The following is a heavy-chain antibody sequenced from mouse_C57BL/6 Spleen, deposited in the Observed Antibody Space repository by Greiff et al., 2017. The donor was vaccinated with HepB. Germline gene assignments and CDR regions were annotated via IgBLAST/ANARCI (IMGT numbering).Heavy chain of an antibody. CDR3: ARADYDDAMDY. CDR1: GYTFTSYW. Sequence: QVQLQQPGAELVKPGASVKLSCKASGYTFTSYWMHWVKQRPVRGLEWIGRIYPNSGGTKYNEKFKSKATLTVDEPSSTAYMQLSSLTSEDSAVYYCARADYDDAMDYWGQGTSVTVSS. CDR2: IYPNSGGT. J-gene: IGHJ4*01. D-gene: IGHD2-4*01. V-gene: IGHV1-72*01.